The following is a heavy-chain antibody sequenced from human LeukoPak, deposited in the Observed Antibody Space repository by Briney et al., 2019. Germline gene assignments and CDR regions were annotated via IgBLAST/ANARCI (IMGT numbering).Heavy chain of an antibody. CDR1: GFTFSSYG. J-gene: IGHJ4*02. V-gene: IGHV3-30*18. D-gene: IGHD5-12*01. CDR3: AKDQQWLGGGDY. CDR2: ISYDGSNK. Sequence: GRSLRLSCAASGFTFSSYGMHWVRQAPGKGLEWVAVISYDGSNKYYADSVKGRFTISRDNSKNTLYLQMNSLRAEDTAVYYCAKDQQWLGGGDYWGQGTLVTVSS.